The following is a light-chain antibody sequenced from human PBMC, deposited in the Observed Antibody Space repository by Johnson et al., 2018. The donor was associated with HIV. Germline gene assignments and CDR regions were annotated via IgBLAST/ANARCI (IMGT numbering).Light chain of an antibody. CDR2: DNN. J-gene: IGLJ1*01. V-gene: IGLV1-51*02. CDR3: GEWESILSIYV. Sequence: QSMLTQPPSVSAAPGQKVTISCSGNSSNIGNNYVSWFQQLPETAPKLLIYDNNKRPSGIPDRFSGSKSGTSATLGITGLHNGDEADYYCGEWESILSIYVLGSGTKVTVL. CDR1: SSNIGNNY.